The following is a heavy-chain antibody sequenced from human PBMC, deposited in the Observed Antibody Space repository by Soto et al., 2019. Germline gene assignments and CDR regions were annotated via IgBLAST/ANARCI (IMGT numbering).Heavy chain of an antibody. CDR1: GYTFTSYA. J-gene: IGHJ4*02. V-gene: IGHV1-3*05. D-gene: IGHD2-21*02. CDR2: INAGNGNT. Sequence: QVQLVQSGAEEKKPGASVKVSCKASGYTFTSYAMHWVRQAPGQRLEWMGWINAGNGNTKYSQKFQGRVTITRDTSESTAYRELSSLRSDDTAVYYCARSIVVVTAIDYWGQGTLVTVSS. CDR3: ARSIVVVTAIDY.